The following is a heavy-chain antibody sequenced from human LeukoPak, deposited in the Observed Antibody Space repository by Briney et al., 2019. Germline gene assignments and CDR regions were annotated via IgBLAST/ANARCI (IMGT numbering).Heavy chain of an antibody. V-gene: IGHV1-69*13. Sequence: ASVKVSCKASGGTFSSYAISWVRQAPGQGLEWMGGIIPIFGTANYAQKFQGRVTITADESTSTAYMELSSLRSEDTAVYYCASGEYSGYDSPFDYWGQGTLATVSS. CDR2: IIPIFGTA. CDR1: GGTFSSYA. CDR3: ASGEYSGYDSPFDY. D-gene: IGHD5-12*01. J-gene: IGHJ4*02.